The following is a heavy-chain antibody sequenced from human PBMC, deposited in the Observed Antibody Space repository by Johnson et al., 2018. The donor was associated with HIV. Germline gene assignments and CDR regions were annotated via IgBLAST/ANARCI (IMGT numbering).Heavy chain of an antibody. CDR3: AKVGATVITPRGEAFDI. CDR2: ISYDGSNK. V-gene: IGHV3-30*04. Sequence: QVQLVESGGGVVQPGRSLRLSCAASGFTFSSYAMHWVRQAPGKGLEWVAVISYDGSNKYYADSVTGRFTISRDNSKNTLYLQMNSLRAEDTAVYYCAKVGATVITPRGEAFDIWGQGTMVTVSS. D-gene: IGHD4-23*01. CDR1: GFTFSSYA. J-gene: IGHJ3*02.